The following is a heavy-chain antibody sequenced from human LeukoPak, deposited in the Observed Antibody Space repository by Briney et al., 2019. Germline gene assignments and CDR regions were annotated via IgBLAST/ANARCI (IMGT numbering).Heavy chain of an antibody. J-gene: IGHJ4*02. V-gene: IGHV1-18*01. Sequence: ASVKVSCKASGYTFTNYGISWVRQAPGQGLEWMGWISAYNGNTNYAQKLQGRVTMTTDTSTSTAYMELRSLRSDDTAVDYCAREGSWGSYRPKPDYWGQGTLVTVSS. CDR1: GYTFTNYG. CDR3: AREGSWGSYRPKPDY. CDR2: ISAYNGNT. D-gene: IGHD3-16*02.